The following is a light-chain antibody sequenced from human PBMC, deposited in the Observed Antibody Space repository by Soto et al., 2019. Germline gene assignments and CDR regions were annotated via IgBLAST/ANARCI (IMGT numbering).Light chain of an antibody. CDR2: AAS. CDR1: QSISSY. Sequence: DIQVAHNPSSLCAAVGDTVTITCRASQSISSYLNWYQHKPGKAPKLLIYAASSLQSGVPSRFSGSGSGTDFTLTISSLQPADFATYSCQQSYNTPWTFGQGTKVDNK. CDR3: QQSYNTPWT. V-gene: IGKV1-39*01. J-gene: IGKJ1*01.